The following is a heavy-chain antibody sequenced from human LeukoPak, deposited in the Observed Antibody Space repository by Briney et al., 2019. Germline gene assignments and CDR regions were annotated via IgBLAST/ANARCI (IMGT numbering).Heavy chain of an antibody. CDR1: GFTFSSYS. CDR3: ARERGIVGPTDAFDI. D-gene: IGHD1-26*01. CDR2: ISSSSSTI. J-gene: IGHJ3*02. Sequence: PGGSLRLSCAASGFTFSSYSMNWVRQAPGKGLEWVSYISSSSSTIYYADSVKGRFTISRDNAKNSLYLQMNSLRAEDTAVYYCARERGIVGPTDAFDIWGQGTMVTVSS. V-gene: IGHV3-48*01.